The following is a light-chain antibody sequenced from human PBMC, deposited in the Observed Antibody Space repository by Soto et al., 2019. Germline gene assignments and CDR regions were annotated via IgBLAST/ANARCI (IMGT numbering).Light chain of an antibody. J-gene: IGLJ2*01. CDR1: SGHSGYI. Sequence: QLVLTQSSSASASLGSSVKLTCTLSSGHSGYIIAWHQQQPGKAPRSLMKLEGSGSYNKGSGVPDRFSGSSSGADRYLTISNLPFEEEADYYCETWDSNTRVFGGGTKLTVL. V-gene: IGLV4-60*02. CDR2: LEGSGSY. CDR3: ETWDSNTRV.